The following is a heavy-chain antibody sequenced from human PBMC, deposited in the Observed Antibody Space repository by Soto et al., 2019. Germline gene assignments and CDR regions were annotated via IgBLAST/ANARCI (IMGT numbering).Heavy chain of an antibody. Sequence: QVQLVESGGGVVQPGRSLRLSCAASGFTFSSYGMHWVRQAPGKGLEWVAVIGYDGSNKYYADSVKGRFTISRDNSKNTLYLQMNSLCSEDTAVYYCARDAIVVVVAALDYWGQGTLVTVSS. J-gene: IGHJ4*02. CDR2: IGYDGSNK. D-gene: IGHD2-15*01. V-gene: IGHV3-33*01. CDR1: GFTFSSYG. CDR3: ARDAIVVVVAALDY.